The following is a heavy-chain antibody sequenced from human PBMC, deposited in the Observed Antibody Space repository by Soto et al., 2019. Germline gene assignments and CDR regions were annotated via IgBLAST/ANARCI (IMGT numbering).Heavy chain of an antibody. V-gene: IGHV4-59*11. CDR2: IYDSGST. Sequence: SETLSLTCSVSGGSLKNHYWAWIRHSPGKGLEWIGNIYDSGSTNYSPALKSRVSMSVDTSKNLFSLKMNSVTAADTAVYYCARSSMVAVDYFDFWGQGTVVTVSS. CDR1: GGSLKNHY. J-gene: IGHJ4*02. D-gene: IGHD2-8*01. CDR3: ARSSMVAVDYFDF.